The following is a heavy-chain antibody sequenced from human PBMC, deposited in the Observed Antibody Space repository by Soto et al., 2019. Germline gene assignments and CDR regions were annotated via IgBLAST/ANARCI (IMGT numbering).Heavy chain of an antibody. D-gene: IGHD6-19*01. J-gene: IGHJ6*03. CDR3: ARDRGVAPPVAGNTHYYYYMDV. V-gene: IGHV1-18*01. CDR2: VSAHNGDT. Sequence: QDQLVQSGGEVKKPGASVKVSCKASGYSFTNYGITWVRQAPGQGFEWMGWVSAHNGDTNYAQKLQGRVTMTTDASTSTADLELRSLRSDDTAVYYCARDRGVAPPVAGNTHYYYYMDVWGKGTTVTVSS. CDR1: GYSFTNYG.